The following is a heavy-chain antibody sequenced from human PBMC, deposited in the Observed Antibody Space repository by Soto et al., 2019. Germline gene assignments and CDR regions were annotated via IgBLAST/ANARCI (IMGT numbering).Heavy chain of an antibody. CDR2: ISKDGSKT. CDR1: GFTFTNFA. D-gene: IGHD5-18*01. V-gene: IGHV3-30*03. J-gene: IGHJ4*02. Sequence: PGGSLRLSCGASGFTFTNFAMHWVRQAPGKGLEWVAVISKDGSKTDFADSVKGRFTISRENSKNTVYLQMNSLTREDTALYYCARDVYSYKYFSDYWGLGTLVTVSS. CDR3: ARDVYSYKYFSDY.